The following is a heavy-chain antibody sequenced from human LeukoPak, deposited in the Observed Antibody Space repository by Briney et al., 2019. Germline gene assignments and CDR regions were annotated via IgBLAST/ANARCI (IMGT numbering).Heavy chain of an antibody. CDR3: ASFPPRWGHPVVDY. V-gene: IGHV4-39*07. CDR1: GGSISSSSYY. CDR2: IYYSGST. D-gene: IGHD4-23*01. J-gene: IGHJ4*02. Sequence: KPSETLSLTCTVSGGSISSSSYYWGWIRQPPGKGLEWIGSIYYSGSTYYNPSLKSRVTISVDTSKNQFSLKLSSVTAADTAVYYCASFPPRWGHPVVDYWGQGTLVTVSS.